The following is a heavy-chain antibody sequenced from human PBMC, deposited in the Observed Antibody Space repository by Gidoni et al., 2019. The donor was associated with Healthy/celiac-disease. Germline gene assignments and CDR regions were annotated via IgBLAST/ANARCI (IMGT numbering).Heavy chain of an antibody. V-gene: IGHV3-21*01. CDR2: ISSSSSYI. Sequence: EVQLVESGGGLVKPGGSLRLSCSASGFPFSCYRLNWVRQAPGKGLEWGASISSSSSYIYYADSVKGRFTISRDNAKNSLYLQMNSLRAEDTAVYYCARDRRGIAVAGDTNWFDPWGQGTLVTVSS. J-gene: IGHJ5*02. CDR1: GFPFSCYR. D-gene: IGHD6-19*01. CDR3: ARDRRGIAVAGDTNWFDP.